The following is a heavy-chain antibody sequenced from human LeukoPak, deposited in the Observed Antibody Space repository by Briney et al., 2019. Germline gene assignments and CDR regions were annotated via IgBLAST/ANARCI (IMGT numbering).Heavy chain of an antibody. CDR2: ISGSGAST. J-gene: IGHJ4*02. Sequence: GGSLRLSYLTSGFTFSTNAMSWVRQAPGKGLEWISGISGSGASTYYADSVTGRFTISRDNSRNTLYLQMNSLRGDDTAVYYCARDFTMIIQVPDYWGQGTLVTDSS. CDR3: ARDFTMIIQVPDY. CDR1: GFTFSTNA. D-gene: IGHD3-22*01. V-gene: IGHV3-23*01.